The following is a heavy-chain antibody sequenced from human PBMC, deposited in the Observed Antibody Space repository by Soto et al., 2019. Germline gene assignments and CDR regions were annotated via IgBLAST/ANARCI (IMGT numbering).Heavy chain of an antibody. Sequence: SETLSLTCAVYGGSFGGYQWSWIRQPPGEGLEWIGEINQGGSTNYNPSLKSRVAISVDTSETQFSLRLNSLTAADTAVYYCARAVPWRKSFDIWCQWXAVTVSS. CDR2: INQGGST. V-gene: IGHV4-34*01. J-gene: IGHJ3*02. D-gene: IGHD1-1*01. CDR1: GGSFGGYQ. CDR3: ARAVPWRKSFDI.